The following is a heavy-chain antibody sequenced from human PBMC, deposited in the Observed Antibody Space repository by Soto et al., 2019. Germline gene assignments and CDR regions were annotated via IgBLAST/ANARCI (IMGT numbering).Heavy chain of an antibody. CDR1: GFTFSSYG. D-gene: IGHD3-22*01. J-gene: IGHJ4*02. CDR3: ARAEYYYDSSGYYLPGVGY. Sequence: QVQLVESGGGVVQPGRSLRLSCAASGFTFSSYGMHWVRQAPGKGLEWVAVIWYDGSNKYYADSVKGRFIISRDNSKNTLYLQMNSLRAEDTAVYYCARAEYYYDSSGYYLPGVGYWGQGTLVTVSS. V-gene: IGHV3-33*01. CDR2: IWYDGSNK.